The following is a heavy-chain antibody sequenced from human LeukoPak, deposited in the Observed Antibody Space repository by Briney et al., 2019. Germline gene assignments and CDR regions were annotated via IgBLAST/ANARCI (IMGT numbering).Heavy chain of an antibody. CDR1: GYTFTGYY. Sequence: ASVKVSCKASGYTFTGYYMHWVRQAPGQGLEWMGWINPNSGGTNYAQKFQGRVTMTRDTSISTAYMELSRLRSEDTAVYYCARLRRLGQQLSNYMDVWGKGTTVTVSS. CDR2: INPNSGGT. CDR3: ARLRRLGQQLSNYMDV. V-gene: IGHV1-2*02. D-gene: IGHD6-13*01. J-gene: IGHJ6*03.